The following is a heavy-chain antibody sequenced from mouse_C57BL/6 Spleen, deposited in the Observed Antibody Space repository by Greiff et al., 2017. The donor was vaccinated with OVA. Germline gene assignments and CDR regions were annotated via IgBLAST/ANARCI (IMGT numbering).Heavy chain of an antibody. V-gene: IGHV1-39*01. Sequence: VQLKESGPELVKPGASVKISCKASGYSFTDYNMNWVQQSNGKSLEWIGVINPNYGTTSYNQKFKGKATLTIDKSYSTAYMQLNSLKSEDSAVYYCASAGNYDGYFDYWGQGTTLTVSS. CDR2: INPNYGTT. D-gene: IGHD2-3*01. CDR1: GYSFTDYN. J-gene: IGHJ2*01. CDR3: ASAGNYDGYFDY.